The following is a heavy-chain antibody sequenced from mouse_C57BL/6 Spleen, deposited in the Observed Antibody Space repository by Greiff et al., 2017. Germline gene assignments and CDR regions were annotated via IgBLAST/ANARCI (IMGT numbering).Heavy chain of an antibody. CDR2: INPNNGGT. J-gene: IGHJ4*01. CDR1: GYTFTDYN. CDR3: ARNVGDYYAMDY. Sequence: EVQLQESGPELVKPGASVKIPCKASGYTFTDYNMDWVKQSHGKSLEWIGDINPNNGGTIYNQKFKGKATLTVDKSSSTAYMELRSLTSEDTAVYYCARNVGDYYAMDYWGQGTSVTVSS. V-gene: IGHV1-18*01.